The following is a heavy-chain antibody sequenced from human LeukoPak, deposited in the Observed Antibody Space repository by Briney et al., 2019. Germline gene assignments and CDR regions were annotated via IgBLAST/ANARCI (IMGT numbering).Heavy chain of an antibody. J-gene: IGHJ4*02. Sequence: GESLKISCQGSGYSFTNFWIAWVRQMPGKGLEWMGIIYPGDSDTRYSPSFQGQVTISADKSINTAYLQWSSLKASDTAMYYCARQDGRALYYFDYWGQGALVTVSS. V-gene: IGHV5-51*01. CDR1: GYSFTNFW. CDR3: ARQDGRALYYFDY. D-gene: IGHD5-24*01. CDR2: IYPGDSDT.